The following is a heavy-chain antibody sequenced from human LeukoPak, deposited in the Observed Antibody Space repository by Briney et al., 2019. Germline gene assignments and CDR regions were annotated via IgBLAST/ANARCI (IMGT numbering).Heavy chain of an antibody. D-gene: IGHD3-22*01. CDR2: IYYSGST. J-gene: IGHJ4*02. V-gene: IGHV4-59*01. Sequence: SETLSLTCTVSGGSISSYYWSWIRQPPGKGLEWIGYIYYSGSTNYNPSLKSRVTISVDTSKNQFSLKLCSVTAADTAVYYCARGEGDYYDSSGYYLDYWGQGTLVTVSS. CDR3: ARGEGDYYDSSGYYLDY. CDR1: GGSISSYY.